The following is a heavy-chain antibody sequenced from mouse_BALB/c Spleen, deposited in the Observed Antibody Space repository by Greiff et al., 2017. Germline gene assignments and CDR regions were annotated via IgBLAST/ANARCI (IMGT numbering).Heavy chain of an antibody. CDR2: INSNGGST. CDR3: ARDDGYYDYFDY. D-gene: IGHD2-3*01. J-gene: IGHJ2*01. V-gene: IGHV5-6-3*01. CDR1: GFTFSSYG. Sequence: EVKLVESGGGLVQPGGSLKLSCAASGFTFSSYGMSWVRQTPDKRLELVATINSNGGSTYYPDSVKGRFTISRDNAKNTLYLQMSSLKSEDTAMYYCARDDGYYDYFDYWGQGTTLTVSS.